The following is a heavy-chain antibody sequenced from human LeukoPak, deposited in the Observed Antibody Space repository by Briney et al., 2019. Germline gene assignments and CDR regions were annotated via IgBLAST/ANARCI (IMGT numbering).Heavy chain of an antibody. Sequence: GGSLRLSCAASEFTFSGYSVNWVRQAPGKGLEWVSSISSSSSYIYYADSVKGRFTISRDNSKNTLYLQMNSLRAEDTAVYYCARDGSRGYDMDYWGQGTLVTVSS. CDR2: ISSSSSYI. D-gene: IGHD3-10*01. CDR1: EFTFSGYS. J-gene: IGHJ4*02. V-gene: IGHV3-21*01. CDR3: ARDGSRGYDMDY.